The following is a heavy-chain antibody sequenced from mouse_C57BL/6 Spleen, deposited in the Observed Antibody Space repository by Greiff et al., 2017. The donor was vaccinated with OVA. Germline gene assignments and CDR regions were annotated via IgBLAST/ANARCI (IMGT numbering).Heavy chain of an antibody. V-gene: IGHV1-5*01. CDR3: TRGDYYSNYYYYAMDY. J-gene: IGHJ4*01. D-gene: IGHD2-5*01. CDR2: IYPGNSDT. Sequence: EVQLQQSGTVLARPGASVKMSCKTSGYTFTSYWMHWVKQRPGQGLEWIGAIYPGNSDTSYNQKFKGKAKLTAVTSASTAYMELSSLTNEDSAVYYCTRGDYYSNYYYYAMDYWGQGTSVTVSS. CDR1: GYTFTSYW.